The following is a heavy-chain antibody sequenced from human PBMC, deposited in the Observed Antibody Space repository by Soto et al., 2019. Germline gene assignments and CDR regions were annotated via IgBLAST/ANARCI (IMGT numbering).Heavy chain of an antibody. D-gene: IGHD1-26*01. CDR2: ISGSGGST. V-gene: IGHV3-23*01. CDR3: AKASGSCLGGY. Sequence: PGGSLRVSCAAAGFTFSSYGMSWVRPAPGKGLEWVSAISGSGGSTYYADSVKGRFTISRDNSKNTLYLQMNSLRAEDTAVYYCAKASGSCLGGYWSQGTLVTVSS. J-gene: IGHJ4*02. CDR1: GFTFSSYG.